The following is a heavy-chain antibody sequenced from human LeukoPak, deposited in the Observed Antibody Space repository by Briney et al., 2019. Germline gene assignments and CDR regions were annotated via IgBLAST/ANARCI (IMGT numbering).Heavy chain of an antibody. V-gene: IGHV4-39*07. D-gene: IGHD4-11*01. Sequence: SETLSLTCTVSGGSISSSSYYWGWIRQPPGKGLEWIGSIYYSVSTYYNPSLKSRVTISVDTSKNQFSLKLSSVTAEDTAVYYCARSHEEGRTTLTTVAGYYFDYWGQGTLVTVSS. CDR3: ARSHEEGRTTLTTVAGYYFDY. CDR2: IYYSVST. CDR1: GGSISSSSYY. J-gene: IGHJ4*02.